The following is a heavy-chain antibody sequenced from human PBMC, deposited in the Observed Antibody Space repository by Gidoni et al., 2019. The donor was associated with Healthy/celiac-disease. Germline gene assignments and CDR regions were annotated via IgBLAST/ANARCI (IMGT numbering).Heavy chain of an antibody. Sequence: LVATGVGLVYPGNSLRHSCADARSTFHDYALNWVRQAPGKGLEWVSGISWNSGRLGYADSVKGRFTISRDNAKTSLYLQMNSLRAEYTALYYCAKDSDYSNYVVNLDYWGQGTLVTVSS. CDR1: RSTFHDYA. CDR3: AKDSDYSNYVVNLDY. J-gene: IGHJ4*02. D-gene: IGHD4-4*01. CDR2: ISWNSGRL. V-gene: IGHV3-9*01.